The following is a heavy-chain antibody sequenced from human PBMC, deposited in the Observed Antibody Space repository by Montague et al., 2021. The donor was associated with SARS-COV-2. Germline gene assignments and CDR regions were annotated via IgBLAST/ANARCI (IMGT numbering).Heavy chain of an antibody. CDR3: ARGGGSGYRYYSDY. CDR1: GGSISSYY. Sequence: SETLSLTCTVSGGSISSYYWNWIRQPPGKGLEWIGYIYYSGSTNYNPSXXSRVTISVDTSKNQFSLKLSSVTAADTAVYYCARGGGSGYRYYSDYWGQGSLVTVSS. CDR2: IYYSGST. D-gene: IGHD3-22*01. J-gene: IGHJ4*02. V-gene: IGHV4-59*01.